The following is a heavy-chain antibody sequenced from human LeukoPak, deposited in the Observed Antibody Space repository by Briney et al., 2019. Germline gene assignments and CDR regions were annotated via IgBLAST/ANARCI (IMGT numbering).Heavy chain of an antibody. Sequence: SETLSLTCTVSGGSISSDNYQWSWIRQPPGKGLEWIGYINYSGSTYYSPSLKSRVTISVDTSKNQFFLKLSSVTAADTAVHYCARYGSGSTWFDPWGQGTLVTVSS. CDR3: ARYGSGSTWFDP. CDR2: INYSGST. V-gene: IGHV4-30-4*01. J-gene: IGHJ5*02. D-gene: IGHD3-10*01. CDR1: GGSISSDNYQ.